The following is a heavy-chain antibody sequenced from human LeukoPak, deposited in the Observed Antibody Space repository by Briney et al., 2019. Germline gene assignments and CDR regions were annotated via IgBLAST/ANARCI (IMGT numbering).Heavy chain of an antibody. Sequence: ASVKVSCKASGGTFSSYAISWVRQAPGQGLEWMGWINTNTGNPTYAQGFTGRFVFSLDTSVSTAYLQISSLKAEDTAVYYCAREPGKYCSSTSCSNWFDPWGQGTLVTVSS. V-gene: IGHV7-4-1*02. CDR1: GGTFSSYA. CDR2: INTNTGNP. CDR3: AREPGKYCSSTSCSNWFDP. D-gene: IGHD2-2*01. J-gene: IGHJ5*02.